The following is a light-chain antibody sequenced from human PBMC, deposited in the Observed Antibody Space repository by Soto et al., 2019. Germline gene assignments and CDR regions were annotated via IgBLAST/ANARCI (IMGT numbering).Light chain of an antibody. V-gene: IGLV2-11*01. Sequence: QSALTQARSVSGSPGPSVTMSCTGTSSDVGAYNYVSWYQQHPGKAPKLMIYDVSKRPSGVPDRFSGSKSGNTASLTISGLQAEDEADYYCCSYAGSSLRGVFGGGTQLAVL. CDR2: DVS. J-gene: IGLJ2*01. CDR3: CSYAGSSLRGV. CDR1: SSDVGAYNY.